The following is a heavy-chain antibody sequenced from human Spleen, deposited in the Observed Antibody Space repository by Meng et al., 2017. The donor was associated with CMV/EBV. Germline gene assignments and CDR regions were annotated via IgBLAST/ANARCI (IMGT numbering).Heavy chain of an antibody. CDR1: GGTFSKST. CDR2: IIPILDIA. D-gene: IGHD3-10*01. Sequence: SVKVSCKASGGTFSKSTISWVRQAPGQGLEWRGRIIPILDIASCAQKFQGRVTFTADKSTSTAYMELSSLRSEDTAVYYCARGEGSYWGQGTLVTVSS. V-gene: IGHV1-69*02. J-gene: IGHJ4*02. CDR3: ARGEGSY.